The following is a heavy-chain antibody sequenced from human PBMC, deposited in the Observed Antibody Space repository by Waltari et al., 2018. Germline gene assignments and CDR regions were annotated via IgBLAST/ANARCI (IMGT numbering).Heavy chain of an antibody. Sequence: QVQLVQSGAEVKKPGASVKVSCKASGYTFTSYAMHWVRQAPGQRLEWMGWINAGNGNTKYSQKFQGRVTITRDTSASTAYMELSSLRSEDTAVYYCARTLAAAGFYYYYGMDVWGQGTTVTVSS. J-gene: IGHJ6*02. D-gene: IGHD6-13*01. CDR3: ARTLAAAGFYYYYGMDV. V-gene: IGHV1-3*01. CDR2: INAGNGNT. CDR1: GYTFTSYA.